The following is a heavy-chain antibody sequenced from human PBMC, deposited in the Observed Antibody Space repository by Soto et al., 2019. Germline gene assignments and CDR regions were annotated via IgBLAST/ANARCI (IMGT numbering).Heavy chain of an antibody. J-gene: IGHJ4*02. D-gene: IGHD5-12*01. CDR3: ARLPEEVATIVYYDS. V-gene: IGHV3-48*04. Sequence: GGSLRLSCAASGFTFSDYNMNWVRQAPGKGLEWVSYISSSSSTIYYADSVKGRFTISRDNAKNTLYLQMNSLRAEDTAVYYFARLPEEVATIVYYDSWGEGPQVTVSP. CDR2: ISSSSSTI. CDR1: GFTFSDYN.